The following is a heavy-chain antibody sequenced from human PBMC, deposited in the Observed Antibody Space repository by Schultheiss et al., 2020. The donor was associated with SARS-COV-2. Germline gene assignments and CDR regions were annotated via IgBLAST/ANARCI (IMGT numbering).Heavy chain of an antibody. J-gene: IGHJ5*02. Sequence: SETLSLTCTVSGGSISSSSYYWGWIRQPPGKGLEWIGSIYYSGSTNYNPSLKSRVTISVDTSKNQFSLKLNSVTPADTAVYYCAREGSSYDSSGYYVGGANWFDPWGQGTLVTVSS. CDR1: GGSISSSSYY. D-gene: IGHD3-22*01. CDR3: AREGSSYDSSGYYVGGANWFDP. V-gene: IGHV4-39*07. CDR2: IYYSGST.